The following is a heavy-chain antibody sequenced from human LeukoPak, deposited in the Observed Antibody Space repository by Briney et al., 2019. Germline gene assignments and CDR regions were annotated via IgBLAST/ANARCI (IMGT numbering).Heavy chain of an antibody. Sequence: GGSLRLSCAASGFTFDDYGMSWVRQAPGKGLEWVSGINWNGGSTGYADSVKGRFTISRDNAKNFLYLQMNSLRAEDTALYYCARGWIAVAGTDYYYYMDVWGKGTTVTVS. D-gene: IGHD6-19*01. CDR3: ARGWIAVAGTDYYYYMDV. CDR1: GFTFDDYG. J-gene: IGHJ6*03. CDR2: INWNGGST. V-gene: IGHV3-20*04.